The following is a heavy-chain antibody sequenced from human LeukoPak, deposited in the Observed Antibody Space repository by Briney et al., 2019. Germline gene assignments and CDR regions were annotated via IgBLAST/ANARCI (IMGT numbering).Heavy chain of an antibody. CDR3: ARAGRLQYGDYVAFDY. D-gene: IGHD4-17*01. CDR1: GSTFTDYY. V-gene: IGHV3-11*01. Sequence: GGSLRLSCAASGSTFTDYYMSWIRQAPGKGLEWVSYISISSTTIYYADSVKGRFTFSRDNAKNSLYLQMNSLRDEDTAVYYCARAGRLQYGDYVAFDYWGQGTLVTVSS. CDR2: ISISSTTI. J-gene: IGHJ4*02.